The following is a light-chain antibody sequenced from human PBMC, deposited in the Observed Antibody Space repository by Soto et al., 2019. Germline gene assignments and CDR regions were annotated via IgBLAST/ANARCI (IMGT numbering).Light chain of an antibody. Sequence: DIQMTQSPSSVSASVGDRVTITCRASQGINNWLAWYQQKPGKAPKILTYGAPNLQSGVPSRFSVSGSGTDFTLTINNLQPEDFATYYCQQANNFPRTVGGGTKVEIK. CDR3: QQANNFPRT. CDR2: GAP. V-gene: IGKV1-12*01. CDR1: QGINNW. J-gene: IGKJ4*01.